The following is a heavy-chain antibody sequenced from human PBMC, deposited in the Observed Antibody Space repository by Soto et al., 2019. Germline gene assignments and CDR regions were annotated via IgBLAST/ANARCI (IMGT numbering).Heavy chain of an antibody. V-gene: IGHV4-34*01. CDR2: INHSGST. D-gene: IGHD4-17*01. CDR3: ARKTTVTTAFDY. CDR1: GGSFSGYY. J-gene: IGHJ4*02. Sequence: SETLSLTCAVYGGSFSGYYWSWIRQPPGKGLEWIGEINHSGSTNYNPSLKSRVTISVDTSKNQFSLKLSSVTAADTAVYYCARKTTVTTAFDYWGQGTLVTVSS.